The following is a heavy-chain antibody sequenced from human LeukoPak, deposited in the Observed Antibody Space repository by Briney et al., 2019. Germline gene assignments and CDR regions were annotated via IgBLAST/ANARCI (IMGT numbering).Heavy chain of an antibody. CDR1: GGSISSGGYS. J-gene: IGHJ4*02. V-gene: IGHV4-31*03. Sequence: PSETLSLTCTVSGGSISSGGYSWSWIRQHPGKGLEWIGYIYYSGSTYYNPSLKSRVTISVDTSKNQFSLKLSSVTAADTAVYYCARVSSLIDYWGQGTLVTVSS. CDR2: IYYSGST. D-gene: IGHD3-3*02. CDR3: ARVSSLIDY.